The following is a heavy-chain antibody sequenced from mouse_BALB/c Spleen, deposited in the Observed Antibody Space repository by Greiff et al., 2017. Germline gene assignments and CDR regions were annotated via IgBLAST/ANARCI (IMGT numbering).Heavy chain of an antibody. V-gene: IGHV7-1*02. D-gene: IGHD1-1*01. CDR1: GFTFSDFY. J-gene: IGHJ1*01. CDR2: SRNKANDYTT. Sequence: EVMLVESGGGLVQPGGSLRLSCATSGFTFSDFYMEWVRQPPGKRLEWIAASRNKANDYTTEYSASVKGRFIVSRDTSQSILYLQMNALRAEDTAIYYCARDANYYGSGGYFDVWGAGTTGTVSS. CDR3: ARDANYYGSGGYFDV.